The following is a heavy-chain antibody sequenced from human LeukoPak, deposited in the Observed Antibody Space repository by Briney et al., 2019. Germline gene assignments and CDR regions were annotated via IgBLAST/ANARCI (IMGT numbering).Heavy chain of an antibody. V-gene: IGHV4-34*01. J-gene: IGHJ2*01. D-gene: IGHD1-1*01. CDR2: ATRNGDI. CDR1: GGPFSGYY. CDR3: ARLSLMNPQLAYWYFDV. Sequence: SETLSLTCAVYGGPFSGYYWSWIRQPPGKGLEWIGEATRNGDINYNPSLKSRVTLSLEASQNKFSPTVNSVSAADTAVYYCARLSLMNPQLAYWYFDVWGRGTLVTVSS.